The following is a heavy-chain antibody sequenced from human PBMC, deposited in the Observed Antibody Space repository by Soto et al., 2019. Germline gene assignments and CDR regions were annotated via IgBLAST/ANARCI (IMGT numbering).Heavy chain of an antibody. CDR2: IYYSGST. CDR1: GNSIRSYY. J-gene: IGHJ6*02. Sequence: SGTLSLTCPVPGNSIRSYYWCWIRQPPGKGLEWIGYIYYSGSTNYNPSLKSRVTISVDTSKNQFSLKLSSVTAADTAVYYCARDYGMDVWGQGTTVT. V-gene: IGHV4-59*01. CDR3: ARDYGMDV.